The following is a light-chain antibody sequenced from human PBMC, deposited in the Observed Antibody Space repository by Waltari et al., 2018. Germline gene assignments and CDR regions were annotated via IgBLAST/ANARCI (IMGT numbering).Light chain of an antibody. CDR1: SSNIGSNY. Sequence: QSVLTQPPSASGTPGQRVTISCSGSSSNIGSNYVYWYQQLPGTAPKLLIYTSDQPPPGVPDRFSGSKSGPSAALAISGLRSADAADYYCAAWDDSLGGRVFGGGTRLTVL. CDR3: AAWDDSLGGRV. V-gene: IGLV1-47*01. J-gene: IGLJ3*02. CDR2: TSD.